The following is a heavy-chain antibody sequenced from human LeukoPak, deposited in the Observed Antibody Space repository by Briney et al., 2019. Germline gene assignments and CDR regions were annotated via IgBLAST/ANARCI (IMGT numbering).Heavy chain of an antibody. J-gene: IGHJ3*02. CDR1: GGSISSGGYY. D-gene: IGHD4-17*01. CDR3: ARRVWAVTTSDAFDI. Sequence: SQTLSLTCTVSGGSISSGGYYWSWIRQHPGKGLEWIGYIYYSGSTYYNPSLKSRVTISVDTSKNQFSLKLSSVTAADTAVYYCARRVWAVTTSDAFDIWGQGTMVTVSS. V-gene: IGHV4-31*03. CDR2: IYYSGST.